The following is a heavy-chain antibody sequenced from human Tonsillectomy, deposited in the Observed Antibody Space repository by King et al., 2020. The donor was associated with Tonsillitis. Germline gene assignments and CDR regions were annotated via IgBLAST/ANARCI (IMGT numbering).Heavy chain of an antibody. CDR2: ISGSVGST. D-gene: IGHD6-13*01. Sequence: VQLVESGGGLVQPGGSLRLSCAASGFTFSSYAMSWVRQAPGKGLEWVSAISGSVGSTYYADSVKGRFTISRDNSKKTLYLQMNSLRAEDTAVYYCAKVNGVIAAAGTLGDFDYWGQGTLVTVSS. CDR3: AKVNGVIAAAGTLGDFDY. J-gene: IGHJ4*02. CDR1: GFTFSSYA. V-gene: IGHV3-23*04.